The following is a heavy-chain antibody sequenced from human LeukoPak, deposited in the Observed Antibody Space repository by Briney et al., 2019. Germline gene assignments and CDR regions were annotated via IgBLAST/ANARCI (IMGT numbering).Heavy chain of an antibody. Sequence: SETLSLTCPVAGGSISNYYWSWIRQPPGKGLEWVGSIYYSGTTNYNPTLKSRVPMSVDTPKNQLSLKLSSVTGADTAVYYWARVLGHWSGGSCSGWFDPWGEGTPVTVSS. CDR2: IYYSGTT. D-gene: IGHD2-15*01. J-gene: IGHJ5*02. CDR1: GGSISNYY. CDR3: ARVLGHWSGGSCSGWFDP. V-gene: IGHV4-59*01.